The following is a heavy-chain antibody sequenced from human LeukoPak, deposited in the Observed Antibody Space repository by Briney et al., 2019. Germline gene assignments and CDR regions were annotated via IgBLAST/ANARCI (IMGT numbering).Heavy chain of an antibody. CDR1: GYSISSGYY. CDR3: AREMGVSAPFDY. J-gene: IGHJ4*02. V-gene: IGHV4-38-2*02. Sequence: SETLSLTCTVSGYSISSGYYWGWIRQPPGKGLEWIGSIYHSGSTYYNPSLKSRVTISVDTSKNQFSLKLSSVTAADTAVYYCAREMGVSAPFDYWGQGTLVTVSS. CDR2: IYHSGST. D-gene: IGHD3-10*01.